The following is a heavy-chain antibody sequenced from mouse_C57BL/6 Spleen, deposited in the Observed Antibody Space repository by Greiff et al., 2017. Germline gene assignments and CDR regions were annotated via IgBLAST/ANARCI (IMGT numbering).Heavy chain of an antibody. J-gene: IGHJ2*01. CDR1: GYPFTSST. CDR2: INPSSGYT. CDR3: ARGSFDYYGSSYGDY. Sequence: VQLQQSGAELARPGASVKMSCKASGYPFTSSTMHWVKQRPGQGLEWIGYINPSSGYTKYNQKFKDKATLTADKSSSTAYMQLSSLTSEDSAVYYCARGSFDYYGSSYGDYWGQGTTLTVSS. V-gene: IGHV1-4*01. D-gene: IGHD1-1*01.